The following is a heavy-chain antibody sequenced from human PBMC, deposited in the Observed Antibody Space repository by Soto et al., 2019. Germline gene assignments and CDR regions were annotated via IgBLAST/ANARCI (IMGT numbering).Heavy chain of an antibody. Sequence: GGSLRLSCSASGFTFSNYAMHWVRQAPGKGLEYVSAIYSNGGSTFYADSVRGRFTISRDNSKNTLYLQVSSLRAEDTAVYYCVKDRYYYDSSAYRSAYWGQGTLVTVSS. V-gene: IGHV3-64D*06. CDR1: GFTFSNYA. D-gene: IGHD3-22*01. J-gene: IGHJ4*02. CDR2: IYSNGGST. CDR3: VKDRYYYDSSAYRSAY.